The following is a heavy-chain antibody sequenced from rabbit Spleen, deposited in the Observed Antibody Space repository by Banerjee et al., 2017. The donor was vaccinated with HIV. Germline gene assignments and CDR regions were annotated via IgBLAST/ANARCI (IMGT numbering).Heavy chain of an antibody. D-gene: IGHD1-1*01. V-gene: IGHV1S45*01. J-gene: IGHJ3*01. Sequence: EQLEESGGGLVKPEGSLTLTCKASGVSFSDKDVMCWVRQAPGKGLEWIACINTVTGKSVYASWAKGRFTISKTSSTVDLKMTSLTAADTATYFCASGPNYSGTRLDV. CDR2: INTVTGKS. CDR1: GVSFSDKDV. CDR3: ASGPNYSGTRLDV.